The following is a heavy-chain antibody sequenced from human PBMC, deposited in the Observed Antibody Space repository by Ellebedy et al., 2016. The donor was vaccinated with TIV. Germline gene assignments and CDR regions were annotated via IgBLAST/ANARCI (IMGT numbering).Heavy chain of an antibody. CDR2: IREDGNAK. CDR1: GFSFGYSW. V-gene: IGHV3-7*01. D-gene: IGHD3-10*01. J-gene: IGHJ4*02. Sequence: PGGSLRLSCAASGFSFGYSWMSWVRQAPGKGLEWVANIREDGNAKFYVDSVKGRFTISRDNAKNSLFLQMNSLRAEDTAVYFCARDYYGSGSYQDYWGQGTLVTVSS. CDR3: ARDYYGSGSYQDY.